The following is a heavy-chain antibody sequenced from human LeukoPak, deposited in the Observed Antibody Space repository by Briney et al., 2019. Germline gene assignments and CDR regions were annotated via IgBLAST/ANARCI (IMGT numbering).Heavy chain of an antibody. CDR1: DGSVSSVGYY. V-gene: IGHV4-39*01. Sequence: SETLSLTCTVSDGSVSSVGYYWGWIRQPPGKGLEWIGSIYYRGTTYYNPSLASRVTIFVDTSKNQFSLRLSSVTAADTAVYYCARRDQAIDYWGQGTLVTVSS. CDR3: ARRDQAIDY. CDR2: IYYRGTT. D-gene: IGHD5-24*01. J-gene: IGHJ4*02.